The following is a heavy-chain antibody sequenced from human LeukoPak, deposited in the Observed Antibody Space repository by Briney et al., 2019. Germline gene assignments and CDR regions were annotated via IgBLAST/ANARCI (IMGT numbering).Heavy chain of an antibody. CDR1: GFMFSSYW. CDR2: TKQDGSEK. J-gene: IGHJ5*01. Sequence: GGSLRLSCAASGFMFSSYWMTWVRQAPGKGLEWVASTKQDGSEKRYVDSVKGRFTISRDNGKNSLYVYMNSLRVEDTAVYYCARIVGWGRFDSWGQGTLVTVSS. D-gene: IGHD3-16*01. V-gene: IGHV3-7*01. CDR3: ARIVGWGRFDS.